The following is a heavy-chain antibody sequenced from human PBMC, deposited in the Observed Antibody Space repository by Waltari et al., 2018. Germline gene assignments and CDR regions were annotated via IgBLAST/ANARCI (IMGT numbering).Heavy chain of an antibody. J-gene: IGHJ6*02. V-gene: IGHV3-23*01. Sequence: EVQLLESGGGLVQPGGSLRLSCAASGFTFSSYAMSWVRQAPGKGLEWVSAISGSGGSTYYADSVEGRFTSSRDNAKNTLYLQMNSLRAEDTAVYYCAKCGDCIFYYYGMDVWGQGTTVTVSS. CDR3: AKCGDCIFYYYGMDV. CDR2: ISGSGGST. CDR1: GFTFSSYA. D-gene: IGHD2-15*01.